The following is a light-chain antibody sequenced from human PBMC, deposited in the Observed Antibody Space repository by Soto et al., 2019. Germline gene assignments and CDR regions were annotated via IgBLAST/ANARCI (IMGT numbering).Light chain of an antibody. CDR3: QHYFGYLWT. CDR1: QSISSY. CDR2: AAS. J-gene: IGKJ1*01. V-gene: IGKV1-39*01. Sequence: DIQMTQSPSSLSASVGDRVTITCRASQSISSYLNWYQQKPGKAPKLLIYAASSLQSGVPPRFSGSGSGTEFTLTIDSLQPDDFATYYCQHYFGYLWTFGQGTKVDIK.